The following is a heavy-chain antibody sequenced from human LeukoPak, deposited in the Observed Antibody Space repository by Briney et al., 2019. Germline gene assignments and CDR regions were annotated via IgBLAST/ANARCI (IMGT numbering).Heavy chain of an antibody. J-gene: IGHJ4*02. V-gene: IGHV1-2*02. CDR3: ARVALVGYYFDY. D-gene: IGHD2-15*01. Sequence: ASVKVSCKASGYTFTGYYMHWVRQAPGQGLEWMGWINPNTGGTNYAQKFQGRVTMTRDTSISTAYMELSRLRSDDTAVYYCARVALVGYYFDYWGQGTLVTVSS. CDR2: INPNTGGT. CDR1: GYTFTGYY.